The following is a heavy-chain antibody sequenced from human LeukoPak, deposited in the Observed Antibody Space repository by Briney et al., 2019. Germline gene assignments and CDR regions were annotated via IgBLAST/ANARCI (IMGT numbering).Heavy chain of an antibody. J-gene: IGHJ3*02. D-gene: IGHD3-10*01. CDR3: ARGGAGDDAFDI. V-gene: IGHV4-34*01. CDR2: INHSGST. Sequence: SETLSLTCTVYGGSFSGYDWSWIRQPPGKGLEWVGEINHSGSTKYNPSLKSPITISVIISVDTSKNQFSLKLSSVTAADTPVYYCARGGAGDDAFDIWGQGTIVTVSS. CDR1: GGSFSGYD.